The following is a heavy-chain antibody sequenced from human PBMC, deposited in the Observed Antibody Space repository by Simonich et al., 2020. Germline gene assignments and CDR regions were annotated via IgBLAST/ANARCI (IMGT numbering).Heavy chain of an antibody. CDR2: ISGSGGRT. D-gene: IGHD1-7*01. J-gene: IGHJ4*02. CDR1: GFTFSSFA. Sequence: EVQLLESGGGLVQPGGSLRLSCAASGFTFSSFAMSGVRPAPGKGLWWVSAISGSGGRTYYADSVKGRFTISRDNSKNTLYLQMNSLRAEDTAVYYCAKRSGVSITGTFDYWGQGTLVTVSS. V-gene: IGHV3-23*01. CDR3: AKRSGVSITGTFDY.